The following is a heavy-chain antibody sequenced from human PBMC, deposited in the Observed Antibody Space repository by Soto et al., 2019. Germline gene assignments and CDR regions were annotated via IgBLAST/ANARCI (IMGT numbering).Heavy chain of an antibody. V-gene: IGHV3-30*18. CDR2: ISYDGTNN. J-gene: IGHJ4*02. Sequence: QVQLVESGGGVVQPGRSLRLSCAASGFTFDSFGMHWVRQAPGKGLEWVAVISYDGTNNYYADSVKGRFTISRDNSKNTLYLQLNGLRDEDTAVYYCAKERYSSGCVDYWGQGTLATVSS. CDR1: GFTFDSFG. CDR3: AKERYSSGCVDY. D-gene: IGHD6-19*01.